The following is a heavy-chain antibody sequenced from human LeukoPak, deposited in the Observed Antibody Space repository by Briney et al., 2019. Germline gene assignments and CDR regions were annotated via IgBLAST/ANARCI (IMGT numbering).Heavy chain of an antibody. J-gene: IGHJ3*02. V-gene: IGHV4-31*11. CDR2: ISNSGTT. CDR1: GDSVSSGGYY. Sequence: SETLSLTCAVSGDSVSSGGYYWTWIRQHPGKGLEWIGYISNSGTTSYSPSLKSRVSISVDTSNNQFSLRLSSVTGADTAVYYCARDVVVTSSPDAFDTWGQGTMVTVSS. D-gene: IGHD2-21*02. CDR3: ARDVVVTSSPDAFDT.